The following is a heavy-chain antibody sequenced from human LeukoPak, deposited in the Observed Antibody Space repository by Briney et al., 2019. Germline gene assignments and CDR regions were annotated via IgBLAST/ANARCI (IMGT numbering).Heavy chain of an antibody. CDR1: GGTFSSYA. CDR2: IIPIFGTA. V-gene: IGHV1-69*01. CDR3: ARGYSSSYWFDP. J-gene: IGHJ5*02. Sequence: ASVKVSCKASGGTFSSYAISWVRQAPGQELEWMGGIIPIFGTANYAQKSEGRVTITADESTSTAYMELSSLRSEDTAVYYCARGYSSSYWFDPWGQGTLVTVSS. D-gene: IGHD6-13*01.